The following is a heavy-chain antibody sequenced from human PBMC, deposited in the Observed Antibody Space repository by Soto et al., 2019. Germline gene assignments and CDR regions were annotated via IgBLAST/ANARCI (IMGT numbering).Heavy chain of an antibody. CDR2: ISNSSSTI. CDR1: GFTFRGYS. V-gene: IGHV3-48*02. D-gene: IGHD2-15*01. CDR3: ARDIGCSGGSCYYYGMDV. J-gene: IGHJ6*02. Sequence: EVQLVESGGGLVQPGGSLRLSCAASGFTFRGYSMNWVRQAPGKGLEWVSYISNSSSTIYYADSVKGRFTISRDNAKNSLYLQMNSLRDEDTAVYYCARDIGCSGGSCYYYGMDVWGQGTTVTVSS.